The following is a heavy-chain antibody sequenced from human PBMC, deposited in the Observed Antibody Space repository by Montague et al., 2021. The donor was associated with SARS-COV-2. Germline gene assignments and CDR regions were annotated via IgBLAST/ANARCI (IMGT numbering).Heavy chain of an antibody. Sequence: QSGAEVKKPGESLKISCEGSGYSFTSYWIAWVRQMPGKGLEWMGIIYPEDSDTRYSPSFQGPVTISADKSMNTASLQWSSLRASDTAIYYCARQVHIYCSSTSCPFDYWGQGTLVTVSS. CDR3: ARQVHIYCSSTSCPFDY. J-gene: IGHJ4*02. V-gene: IGHV5-51*01. CDR2: IYPEDSDT. CDR1: GYSFTSYW. D-gene: IGHD2-2*01.